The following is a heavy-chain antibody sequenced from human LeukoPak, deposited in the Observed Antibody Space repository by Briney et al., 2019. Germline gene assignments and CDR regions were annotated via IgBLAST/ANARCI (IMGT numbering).Heavy chain of an antibody. CDR1: GFTFSSYA. CDR3: ARYSGSYYKGYY. V-gene: IGHV3-23*01. D-gene: IGHD3-10*01. Sequence: GGSLRLSCAASGFTFSSYAMSWVRQAPGQGLEWVSAISGSGGSTYYADSVKGRFTISRDNSKNTLYLQMNSLRAEDTAVYYCARYSGSYYKGYYWGQGTLVTVSS. CDR2: ISGSGGST. J-gene: IGHJ4*02.